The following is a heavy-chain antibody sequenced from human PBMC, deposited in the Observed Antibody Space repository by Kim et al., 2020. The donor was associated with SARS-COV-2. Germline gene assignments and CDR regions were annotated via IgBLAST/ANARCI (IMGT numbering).Heavy chain of an antibody. Sequence: SETLSLTCTVSGGSISSSSYYWGWIRQPPGKGLEWIGSIYYSGSTYYNPSLKSRVTISVDTSKNQFSLKLSSVTAADTAVYYCARDDYTPRLTGSTGWFDPWGQGTLVTVSS. J-gene: IGHJ5*02. V-gene: IGHV4-39*07. CDR3: ARDDYTPRLTGSTGWFDP. CDR1: GGSISSSSYY. D-gene: IGHD3-9*01. CDR2: IYYSGST.